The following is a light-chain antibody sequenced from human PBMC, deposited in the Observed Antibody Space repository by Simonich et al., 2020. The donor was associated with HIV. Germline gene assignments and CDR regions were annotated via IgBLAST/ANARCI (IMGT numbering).Light chain of an antibody. J-gene: IGKJ3*01. CDR3: QQSYSTPFT. CDR2: GAS. CDR1: QSVSSN. V-gene: IGKV3D-15*01. Sequence: EIVMTQSPATLSVSPGDRATLSCRASQSVSSNLAWYQQKPGQAPRLLIYGASSRATGIPDRFSGSGSGTDFTLTISSLQPEDFATYYCQQSYSTPFTFGPGTKVDIK.